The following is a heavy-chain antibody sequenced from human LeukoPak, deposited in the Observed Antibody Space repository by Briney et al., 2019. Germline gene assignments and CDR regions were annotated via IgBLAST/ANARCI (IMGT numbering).Heavy chain of an antibody. CDR1: GFTSSRYG. CDR3: ARDALYDYYYYYGMDV. CDR2: IWYDGSNK. Sequence: GGSLRLSCAASGFTSSRYGMHWVRQAPGKGLEWVAVIWYDGSNKYYADSVKGRFTISRDNSKNTLYLQMNSLRAEDTAVYYCARDALYDYYYYYGMDVWGQGTTVTVSS. J-gene: IGHJ6*02. D-gene: IGHD2/OR15-2a*01. V-gene: IGHV3-33*01.